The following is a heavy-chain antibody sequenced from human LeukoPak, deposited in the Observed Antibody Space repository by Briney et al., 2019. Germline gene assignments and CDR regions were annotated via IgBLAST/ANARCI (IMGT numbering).Heavy chain of an antibody. CDR3: ARDLSSTWGGFDY. CDR1: GFTFSDYY. CDR2: ISNSGSTI. V-gene: IGHV3-11*01. Sequence: KPGGSLRLSCAASGFTFSDYYMSWIRQAPGKGVEWLSYISNSGSTIYYADSVKGRFTISRDNAKNSLYLQMNSLRAEDTAVYYCARDLSSTWGGFDYWGQGILVTVSS. D-gene: IGHD6-13*01. J-gene: IGHJ4*02.